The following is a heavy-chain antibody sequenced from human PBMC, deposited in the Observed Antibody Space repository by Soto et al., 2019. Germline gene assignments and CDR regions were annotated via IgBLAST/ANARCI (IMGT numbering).Heavy chain of an antibody. D-gene: IGHD6-6*01. CDR2: IIPLLNTP. Sequence: QVQLVQSGAEVKKPGSPVKVSCRASGGTFSSYAVSWVRQAPGQGLEWMGVIIPLLNTPKYVQKFQGRVTITADASATTAYMELSSLRSEDTAVYYCARESSSPNYYYYGMDVWGQGTTVTVSS. CDR1: GGTFSSYA. CDR3: ARESSSPNYYYYGMDV. J-gene: IGHJ6*02. V-gene: IGHV1-69*01.